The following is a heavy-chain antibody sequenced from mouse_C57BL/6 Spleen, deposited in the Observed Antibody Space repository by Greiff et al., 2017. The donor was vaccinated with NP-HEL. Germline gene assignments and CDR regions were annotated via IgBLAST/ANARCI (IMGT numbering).Heavy chain of an antibody. CDR2: INPSNGGT. Sequence: QVQLQQPGTELVKPGASVKLSCKASGYTFTSYWMHWVKQRPGQGLEWIGNINPSNGGTNYNEKFKSKATLTVDKSSSTACMQLSSLTSEDSAVYYCARIRPRGGYFDVWGTGTTVTVSS. CDR3: ARIRPRGGYFDV. J-gene: IGHJ1*03. D-gene: IGHD1-2*01. CDR1: GYTFTSYW. V-gene: IGHV1-53*01.